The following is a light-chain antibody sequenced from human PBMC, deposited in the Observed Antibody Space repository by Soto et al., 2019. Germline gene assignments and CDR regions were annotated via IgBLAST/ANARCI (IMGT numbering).Light chain of an antibody. CDR1: SSDVGSYNF. CDR3: CSYAGSSVWV. CDR2: EDT. J-gene: IGLJ3*02. V-gene: IGLV2-23*01. Sequence: QSVLTQPASVSGSRGQSITISCTGTSSDVGSYNFVSWYQQHPGKAPKLMIFEDTKRPSGLSNRFSGSKSGNTAALTLSGLQAEDEADYYCCSYAGSSVWVFGGGTKLTVL.